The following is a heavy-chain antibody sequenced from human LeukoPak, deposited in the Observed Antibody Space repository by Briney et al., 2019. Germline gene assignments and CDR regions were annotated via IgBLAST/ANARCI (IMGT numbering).Heavy chain of an antibody. D-gene: IGHD3-10*01. Sequence: PSEPLSLTCTVSGRSISTSTYYWGWIRHPPGKGLEWVGTIYYSGRPYSNPSLESRVTISVDTSKNQFSLKLSSLTAADTAVYYCARPGYGSGSYSAFDIWGQGIMVTVSS. V-gene: IGHV4-39*01. CDR1: GRSISTSTYY. CDR2: IYYSGRP. CDR3: ARPGYGSGSYSAFDI. J-gene: IGHJ3*02.